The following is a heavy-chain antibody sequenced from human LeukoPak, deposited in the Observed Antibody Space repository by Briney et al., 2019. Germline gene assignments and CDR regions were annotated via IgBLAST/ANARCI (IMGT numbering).Heavy chain of an antibody. CDR1: GFTFSSYA. CDR2: ISGSGGST. CDR3: AKVLTMVRGVIIPFDY. V-gene: IGHV3-23*01. D-gene: IGHD3-10*01. J-gene: IGHJ4*02. Sequence: GGSLRLSCAASGFTFSSYAMSWVRQAPGKGLEWVSAISGSGGSTYYADSVKGRFTISRDNSKNTLYLQMNSLRAEDTAVYYCAKVLTMVRGVIIPFDYWGQGTLVTVSS.